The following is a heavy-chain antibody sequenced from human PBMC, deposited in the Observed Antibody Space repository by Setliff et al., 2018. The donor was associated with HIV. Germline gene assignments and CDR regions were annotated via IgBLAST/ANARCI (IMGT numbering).Heavy chain of an antibody. J-gene: IGHJ6*03. D-gene: IGHD5-12*01. Sequence: PGGSLRLSCAASGFTFSSYAMSWIRQSPGKGLEWISYISSSGTTIYYADSVKGRFTISRDNAKNSLYLQMNSLRAVDTAVYYCARDPLRPYYYMDVWGKGTTVTVSS. CDR2: ISSSGTTI. CDR1: GFTFSSYA. V-gene: IGHV3-48*03. CDR3: ARDPLRPYYYMDV.